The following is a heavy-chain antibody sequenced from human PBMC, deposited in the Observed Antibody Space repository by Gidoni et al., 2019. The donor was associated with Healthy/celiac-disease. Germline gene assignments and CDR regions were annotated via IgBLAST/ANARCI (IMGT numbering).Heavy chain of an antibody. Sequence: QVQLQESGPGLVKPSQTLSLTCTVSGGSISSGRYYWSWIRQPAGKGLEWIGRIYPSGSTNYNPSLKSRVTISVDTSKNQFSLKLSSVTAADTAVYYCARGGYYDSSGYYCDAFDIWGQGTMVTVSS. CDR2: IYPSGST. J-gene: IGHJ3*02. CDR3: ARGGYYDSSGYYCDAFDI. CDR1: GGSISSGRYY. V-gene: IGHV4-61*02. D-gene: IGHD3-22*01.